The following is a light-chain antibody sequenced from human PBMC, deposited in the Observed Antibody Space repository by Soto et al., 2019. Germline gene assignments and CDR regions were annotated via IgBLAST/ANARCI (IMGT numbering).Light chain of an antibody. Sequence: DIQMTQSPPSLSASVGDRVTITCQASQDISNYLNWYQQKPGKAPKLLIYDASNLETGVPSRFSGSGSGTDFDLTISSLQPEDIETYYCQQYDNPYTFGQGTKLETK. CDR3: QQYDNPYT. J-gene: IGKJ2*01. V-gene: IGKV1-33*01. CDR1: QDISNY. CDR2: DAS.